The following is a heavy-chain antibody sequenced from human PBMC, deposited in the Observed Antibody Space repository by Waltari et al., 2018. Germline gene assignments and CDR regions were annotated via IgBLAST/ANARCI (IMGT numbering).Heavy chain of an antibody. V-gene: IGHV4-4*07. CDR1: GGSISSYY. J-gene: IGHJ5*02. CDR3: ARVWSSSWTSNWFDP. CDR2: IYTSGST. D-gene: IGHD6-13*01. Sequence: QVQLQESGPGLVKPSETLSLTCTVSGGSISSYYWSWIRQPAGKGLEWIGRIYTSGSTNYNPSVKSRVTMSVDTSKNQFSLKLSSVTAADTAVYYCARVWSSSWTSNWFDPWGQGTLVTVSS.